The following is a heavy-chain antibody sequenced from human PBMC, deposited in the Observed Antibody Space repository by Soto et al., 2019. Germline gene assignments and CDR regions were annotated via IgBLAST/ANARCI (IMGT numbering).Heavy chain of an antibody. J-gene: IGHJ4*02. CDR2: IRSKAYGGTT. D-gene: IGHD1-26*01. CDR3: TRGGVQSGSYGGY. V-gene: IGHV3-49*03. CDR1: GFTFGDYA. Sequence: GGSLRLSCTASGFTFGDYAMSWFRQAPGKGLEWVGFIRSKAYGGTTEYASSVKGRFTISRDDSKSIAYLQMNSLKTEDTAVYYCTRGGVQSGSYGGYWGQGTLVTVSS.